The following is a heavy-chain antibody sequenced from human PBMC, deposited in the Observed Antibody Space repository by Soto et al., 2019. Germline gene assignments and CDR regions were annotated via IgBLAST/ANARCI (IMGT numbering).Heavy chain of an antibody. D-gene: IGHD3-3*01. V-gene: IGHV3-23*01. J-gene: IGHJ4*01. CDR1: GFTFSGYA. CDR3: GTHYDFWSADVGY. Sequence: EVQLLESGGGLVQPGGSLRLSCEASGFTFSGYAMSWVRQAPGKGLEWVSAISGGAVSTYYADSVKGRFTISRDNSKNTLYMQMNSLRAEDTAVYYCGTHYDFWSADVGYWGHGTLVSVAS. CDR2: ISGGAVST.